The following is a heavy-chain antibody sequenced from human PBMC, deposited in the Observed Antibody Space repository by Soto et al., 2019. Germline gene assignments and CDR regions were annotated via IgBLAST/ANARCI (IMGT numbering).Heavy chain of an antibody. V-gene: IGHV1-3*01. D-gene: IGHD3-9*01. CDR2: INAGNGNT. J-gene: IGHJ3*02. Sequence: ASVKVSCKASGYTFTTYAFQWVRQAPGQSLEWMGWINAGNGNTKYSQKFQGRVTIIRDTSASTAYMELSSLRSEDTAVYYCAREHDFLTGYGFDIWGQGTTVTVSS. CDR1: GYTFTTYA. CDR3: AREHDFLTGYGFDI.